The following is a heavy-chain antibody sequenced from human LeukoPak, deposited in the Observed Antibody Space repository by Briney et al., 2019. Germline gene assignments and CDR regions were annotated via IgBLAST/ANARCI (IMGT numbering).Heavy chain of an antibody. Sequence: PGGSLTLSCAASGYTFSNYGVTWVRQGPGKGLEWVSSISSSSAYIHYADSVKGRFTISRDNAKNSLYLQMNILRAEDTAVYYCARGLVGAACPFDYWGQGTLVTVSS. CDR3: ARGLVGAACPFDY. CDR2: ISSSSAYI. CDR1: GYTFSNYG. D-gene: IGHD2-15*01. V-gene: IGHV3-21*01. J-gene: IGHJ4*02.